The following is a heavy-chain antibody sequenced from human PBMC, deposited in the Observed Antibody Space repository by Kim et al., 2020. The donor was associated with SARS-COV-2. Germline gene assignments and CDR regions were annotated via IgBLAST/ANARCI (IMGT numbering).Heavy chain of an antibody. Sequence: GGSLRLSCAASGFTFSSYAMHWVRQAPGKGLEWVAVISYDGSNKYYADSVKGRFTISRDNSKNTLYLQMNSLRAEDTAVYYCARDSDDYVWGSNRGFDY. V-gene: IGHV3-30*04. CDR2: ISYDGSNK. J-gene: IGHJ4*01. D-gene: IGHD3-16*02. CDR1: GFTFSSYA. CDR3: ARDSDDYVWGSNRGFDY.